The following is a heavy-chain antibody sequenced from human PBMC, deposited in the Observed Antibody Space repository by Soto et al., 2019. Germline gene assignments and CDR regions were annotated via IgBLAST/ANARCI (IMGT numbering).Heavy chain of an antibody. V-gene: IGHV3-30-3*01. CDR3: ARDINRYCTNGVCYTGPYYYYGMDV. CDR2: ISYDGSNK. D-gene: IGHD2-8*01. Sequence: GGSLRLSCAASGFTFSSYAMHWVRQAPGKGLEWVAVISYDGSNKYYADSVKGRFTISRDNSKNTLYLQMNSLRAEDTAVYYCARDINRYCTNGVCYTGPYYYYGMDVWGQGTTVTVS. J-gene: IGHJ6*02. CDR1: GFTFSSYA.